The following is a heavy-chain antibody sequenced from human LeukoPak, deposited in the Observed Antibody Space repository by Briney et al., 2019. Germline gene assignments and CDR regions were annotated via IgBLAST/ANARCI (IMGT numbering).Heavy chain of an antibody. CDR3: ARDITIFGVVIIRWFDP. V-gene: IGHV1-2*02. Sequence: ASVKVSCKASGGTFSNYAIHWVRQAPGQGLEWMGWINPNSGGTNYAQKFQGRVTMTRDTSISTAYMELSRLRSDDTAVYYCARDITIFGVVIIRWFDPWGQGTLVTVSS. J-gene: IGHJ5*02. D-gene: IGHD3-3*01. CDR1: GGTFSNYA. CDR2: INPNSGGT.